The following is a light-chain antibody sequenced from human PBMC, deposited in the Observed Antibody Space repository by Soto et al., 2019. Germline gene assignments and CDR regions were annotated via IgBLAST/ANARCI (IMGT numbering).Light chain of an antibody. CDR2: DVS. CDR3: QQYNSFWT. Sequence: DIEMTQSPSTLSVSVGDRATITCRASQSISSWLAWYQQKPGKAPNLLIYDVSSLESGVPSRFSGSGSGTEFSLTISSLQPDDFASYYCQQYNSFWTFGQGTKVDIK. J-gene: IGKJ1*01. CDR1: QSISSW. V-gene: IGKV1-5*01.